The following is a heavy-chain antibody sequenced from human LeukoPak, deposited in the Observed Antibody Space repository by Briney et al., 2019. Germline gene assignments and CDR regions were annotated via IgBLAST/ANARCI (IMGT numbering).Heavy chain of an antibody. CDR2: IYYSGST. V-gene: IGHV4-59*01. CDR1: GGSISSYY. CDR3: ARSLYSSGWYEYYFDY. D-gene: IGHD6-19*01. J-gene: IGHJ4*01. Sequence: SETLPLTCTVSGGSISSYYWSWIRQPPGKGLEWIGYIYYSGSTNYNPSLKSRVTISVDTSKNQFSLKLSSVTAADTAVYYCARSLYSSGWYEYYFDYWGQGTLVTVPS.